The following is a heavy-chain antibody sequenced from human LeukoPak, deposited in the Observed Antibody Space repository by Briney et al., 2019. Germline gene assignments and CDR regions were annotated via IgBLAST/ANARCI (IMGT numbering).Heavy chain of an antibody. CDR2: IYHSGST. Sequence: SETLSLTCVVSGGAISSSNWWSWVRQPPGKGLEWIGEIYHSGSTNYNPSLKSRVTISVDKSKNQFSLKLSSVTAADTAVYYCARHVVYSNYDYWFDPWGQGTLVTVSS. D-gene: IGHD4-11*01. V-gene: IGHV4-4*02. J-gene: IGHJ5*02. CDR1: GGAISSSNW. CDR3: ARHVVYSNYDYWFDP.